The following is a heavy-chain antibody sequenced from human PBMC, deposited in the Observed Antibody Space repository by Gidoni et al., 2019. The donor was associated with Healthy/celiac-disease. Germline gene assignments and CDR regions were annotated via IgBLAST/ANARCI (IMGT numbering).Heavy chain of an antibody. V-gene: IGHV4-31*03. CDR3: ARDDGGSYYYGMDV. CDR1: GCSISSGGYY. Sequence: QVQLQESGPGLVKPSQTLSLTCTVSGCSISSGGYYWSWIRQHPGKGLELIGYIYYSGSTYYNPSLKSRVTISVDTSKNQFSLKLSSVTAADTAVYYCARDDGGSYYYGMDVWGQGTTVTVSS. CDR2: IYYSGST. J-gene: IGHJ6*02. D-gene: IGHD2-15*01.